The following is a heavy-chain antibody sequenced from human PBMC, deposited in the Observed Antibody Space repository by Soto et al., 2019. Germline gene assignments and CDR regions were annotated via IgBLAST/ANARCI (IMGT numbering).Heavy chain of an antibody. V-gene: IGHV3-74*01. Sequence: EVQLVESGGGLVKPGGSLRLSCVASGFTFSSYWMHWVRQAPGKGLVWVSSISNDGSSTSYADPGKGRFPISRANAKNTLYLKMNSLRAEDTAVYYCARLPNKSPQNWGQGTLVIVSP. CDR3: ARLPNKSPQN. CDR1: GFTFSSYW. CDR2: ISNDGSST. J-gene: IGHJ1*01.